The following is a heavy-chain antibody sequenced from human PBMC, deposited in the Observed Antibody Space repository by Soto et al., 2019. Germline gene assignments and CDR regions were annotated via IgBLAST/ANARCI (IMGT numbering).Heavy chain of an antibody. J-gene: IGHJ4*02. Sequence: GESLKISCKTSGFAFSNYWVGWVRQMPGKGFEWMGITYPGDSATKYSPSFQGHVTISSDKSTNTAYLQWSSLRASDTAIYFCAANHRNDTDPLWPYWGQGTPVTVSS. CDR1: GFAFSNYW. V-gene: IGHV5-51*01. D-gene: IGHD3-16*01. CDR2: TYPGDSAT. CDR3: AANHRNDTDPLWPY.